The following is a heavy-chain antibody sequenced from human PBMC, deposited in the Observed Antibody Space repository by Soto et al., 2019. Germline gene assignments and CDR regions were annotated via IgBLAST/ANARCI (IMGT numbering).Heavy chain of an antibody. V-gene: IGHV3-7*01. Sequence: PGGSLRLSCAASGFIFGDYWVNWVRQAPGKGLEWVASIKYDGTEKSYADSAKGRFTISRDNARNSLYLQMNSLRAEDTAVYYCARDGVAPDLYFDSWGQGTLVTVSS. CDR1: GFIFGDYW. J-gene: IGHJ4*02. CDR2: IKYDGTEK. D-gene: IGHD2-15*01. CDR3: ARDGVAPDLYFDS.